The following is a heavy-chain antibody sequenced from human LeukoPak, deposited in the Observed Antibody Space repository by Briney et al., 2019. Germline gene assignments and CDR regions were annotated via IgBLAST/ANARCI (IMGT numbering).Heavy chain of an antibody. J-gene: IGHJ4*02. CDR3: ARVYRMAGDY. CDR1: GYTFTGYY. D-gene: IGHD1-14*01. Sequence: GASVKVSCKASGYTFTGYYMHWVRQAPGQGREWMGCINPNSGGTNYAQNFQGRVTMTRDTTISTDYMELSRLSSDDTAVYYCARVYRMAGDYWGQGTLVTVSS. V-gene: IGHV1-2*02. CDR2: INPNSGGT.